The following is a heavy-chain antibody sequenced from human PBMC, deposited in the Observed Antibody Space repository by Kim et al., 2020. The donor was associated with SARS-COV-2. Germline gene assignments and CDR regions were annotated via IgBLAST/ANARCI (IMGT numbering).Heavy chain of an antibody. Sequence: GGSLRLSCAASGFTFSSYGMHWVRQAPGKGLEWVAVIWYDGSNKYYADSVKGRFTISRDNSKNTLYLQMNSLRAEDTAVYYCARERYFPPIFGYFDYWGQGTLVTVSS. CDR1: GFTFSSYG. J-gene: IGHJ4*02. CDR2: IWYDGSNK. CDR3: ARERYFPPIFGYFDY. D-gene: IGHD3-9*01. V-gene: IGHV3-33*01.